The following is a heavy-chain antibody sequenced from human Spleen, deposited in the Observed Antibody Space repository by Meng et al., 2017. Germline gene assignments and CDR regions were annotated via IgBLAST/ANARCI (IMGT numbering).Heavy chain of an antibody. CDR3: ATENYYDSSGYYSFDY. CDR1: GFTFSGYG. J-gene: IGHJ4*02. D-gene: IGHD3-22*01. V-gene: IGHV3-72*01. Sequence: GGSLRLSCAASGFTFSGYGMHWVRQAPGKGLEWVGRTRNKANSYTTEYAASVKGRFTISRDDSKSSLYLLMNSLKTEDTAVYYCATENYYDSSGYYSFDYWGQGTLVTVSS. CDR2: TRNKANSYTT.